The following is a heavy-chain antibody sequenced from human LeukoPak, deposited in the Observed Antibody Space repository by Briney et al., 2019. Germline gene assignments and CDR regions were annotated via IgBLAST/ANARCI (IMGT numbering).Heavy chain of an antibody. V-gene: IGHV4-59*08. CDR1: GGSISSYY. CDR2: IYCSGST. Sequence: PSETLSLTCTVSGGSISSYYWSWIRQPPGKGLEWIGYIYCSGSTNYNPSLKSRVTISVDTSKNQFSLKLSSVTAADTAVYYCASSYSSGWSDIDYWGQGTLVTVSS. CDR3: ASSYSSGWSDIDY. J-gene: IGHJ4*02. D-gene: IGHD6-19*01.